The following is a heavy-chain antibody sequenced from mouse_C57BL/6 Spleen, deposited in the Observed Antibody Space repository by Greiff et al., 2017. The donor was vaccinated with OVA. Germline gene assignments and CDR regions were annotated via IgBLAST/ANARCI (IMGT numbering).Heavy chain of an antibody. CDR1: GYSITSVYY. CDR2: ISYDGSN. V-gene: IGHV3-6*01. Sequence: VQLKESGPGLVKPSQSLSLTCSVTGYSITSVYYWTWIRQFPGNKLEWMGYISYDGSNNYNPSLKNRISITRDTSKNQFFLKLNSVTTEDTATYYCARGVTTVVATDWYFDVWGTGTTVTVSS. D-gene: IGHD1-1*01. J-gene: IGHJ1*03. CDR3: ARGVTTVVATDWYFDV.